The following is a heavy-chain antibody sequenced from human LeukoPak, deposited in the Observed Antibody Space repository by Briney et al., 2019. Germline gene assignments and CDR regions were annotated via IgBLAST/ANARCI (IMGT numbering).Heavy chain of an antibody. CDR1: GYTFTGYY. V-gene: IGHV1-2*02. CDR3: ARDDHQVATIDNWFDP. CDR2: INPNSGGT. J-gene: IGHJ5*02. D-gene: IGHD5-12*01. Sequence: ASVKVSCKASGYTFTGYYMHWVRQAPGQGLEWMGWINPNSGGTNDAQKFQGRVTMTRDTSISTAYMELSRLRSDDTAVYYCARDDHQVATIDNWFDPWGQGTLVTVSS.